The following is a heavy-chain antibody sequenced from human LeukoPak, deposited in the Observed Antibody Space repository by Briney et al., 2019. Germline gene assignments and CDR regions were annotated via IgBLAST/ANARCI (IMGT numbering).Heavy chain of an antibody. V-gene: IGHV3-66*01. CDR1: GFTFSSYG. D-gene: IGHD5-12*01. Sequence: PGGSLRLSCAASGFTFSSYGMHWVRQAPGKGLEWVSVIYSGGSTYYADSVKGRFTISRDNSKNTLYLQMNSLRAEDTAVYYCARDWLDWGQGTLVTVSS. CDR2: IYSGGST. CDR3: ARDWLD. J-gene: IGHJ4*02.